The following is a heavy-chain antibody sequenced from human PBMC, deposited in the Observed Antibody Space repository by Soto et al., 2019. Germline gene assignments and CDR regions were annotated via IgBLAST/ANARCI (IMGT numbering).Heavy chain of an antibody. CDR3: ARGGPYSTYYYGMDV. J-gene: IGHJ6*02. CDR2: TA. D-gene: IGHD6-13*01. Sequence: TANYAQKFQGRVTITADESTSTAYMELSSLRSEDTAVCYCARGGPYSTYYYGMDVWGQGTTVTVSS. V-gene: IGHV1-69*01.